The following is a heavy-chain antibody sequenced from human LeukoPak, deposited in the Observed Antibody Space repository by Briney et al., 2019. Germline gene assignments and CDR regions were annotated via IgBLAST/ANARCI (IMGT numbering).Heavy chain of an antibody. CDR2: INHSGST. V-gene: IGHV4-34*01. J-gene: IGHJ3*02. D-gene: IGHD5-12*01. Sequence: SETLSLTCAVYGGSFSGYYWSWIRQLPGKGLEWIGQINHSGSTNYNPSLKSRVTISVDTSKNQLSLKLSSVTAADTAVYYCARDHSGYDSGDVFDIWGQGTKVTVSS. CDR1: GGSFSGYY. CDR3: ARDHSGYDSGDVFDI.